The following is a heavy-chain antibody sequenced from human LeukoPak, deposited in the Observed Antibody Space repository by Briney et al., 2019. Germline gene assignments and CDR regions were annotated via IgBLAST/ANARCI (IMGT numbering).Heavy chain of an antibody. CDR1: GFIFSNYG. CDR3: ARVYGSGTTWRYYFDY. J-gene: IGHJ4*02. V-gene: IGHV3-21*01. CDR2: ITSTSTYI. D-gene: IGHD3-10*01. Sequence: GGSLRLSCEGSGFIFSNYGMNWVRQAPGKGLEWVSSITSTSTYIYYADSVKGRFTISRDNAKNSLYLQMNSLRAEDTAVYYCARVYGSGTTWRYYFDYWGQGTLVTVSS.